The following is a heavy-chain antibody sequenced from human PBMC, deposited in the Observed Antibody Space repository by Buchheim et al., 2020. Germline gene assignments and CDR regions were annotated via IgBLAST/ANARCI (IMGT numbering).Heavy chain of an antibody. V-gene: IGHV3-30*18. D-gene: IGHD3-3*01. CDR2: ISYDGSNK. Sequence: QVQLVESGGGVVQPGRSLRLSCAASGFTFSSYGMHWVRQAPGKGLEWVAVISYDGSNKYYADSVKGRFTISRDNSKNTLYLQMNSLIAEDTAVYYCAKDLNDFWSGYLNYYYGMDVWGQGTT. CDR1: GFTFSSYG. J-gene: IGHJ6*02. CDR3: AKDLNDFWSGYLNYYYGMDV.